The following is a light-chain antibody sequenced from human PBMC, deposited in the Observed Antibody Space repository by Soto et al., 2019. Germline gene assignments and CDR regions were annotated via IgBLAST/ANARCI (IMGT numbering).Light chain of an antibody. CDR2: GAS. CDR3: QQYASAPRT. J-gene: IGKJ4*01. CDR1: QSVGKNF. Sequence: EIVLTQSPGTLSLSPGEIATLSCRASQSVGKNFLAWYQQKPGQAPRLLIYGASSRATGIPDRFSGSGSGTDFTLTISRLEPEDFVVYYCQQYASAPRTFGGGTKVEIK. V-gene: IGKV3-20*01.